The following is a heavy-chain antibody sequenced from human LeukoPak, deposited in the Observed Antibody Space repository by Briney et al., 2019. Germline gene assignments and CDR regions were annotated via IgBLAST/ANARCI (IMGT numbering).Heavy chain of an antibody. CDR1: GGTFSSYA. J-gene: IGHJ5*02. V-gene: IGHV1-69*05. Sequence: SVKVSCKASGGTFSSYAISWVRQAPGQGLEWMGGIIPIFGTANYAQKFQGRVTITTDESTSTAYMELSSLRSEDTAVYYCARDLYCTNGVCYNWFDPWGQGTLVTVSP. CDR2: IIPIFGTA. D-gene: IGHD2-8*01. CDR3: ARDLYCTNGVCYNWFDP.